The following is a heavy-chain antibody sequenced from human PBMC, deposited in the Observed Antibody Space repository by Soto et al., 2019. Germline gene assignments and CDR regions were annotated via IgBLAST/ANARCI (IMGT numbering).Heavy chain of an antibody. CDR3: AKLGDAVSGFFDF. Sequence: QVQLVQSGGGVVQPGGSLRLSCAASGFTFRSYAIHWVCQAPGKGLEWVADVSFDGSHKTYAVPVRGRFTLSRDNSKKTVYLQMNSLRAEDTAVYYCAKLGDAVSGFFDFWGQGTQVAVSS. V-gene: IGHV3-30*18. J-gene: IGHJ5*01. CDR1: GFTFRSYA. D-gene: IGHD3-3*01. CDR2: VSFDGSHK.